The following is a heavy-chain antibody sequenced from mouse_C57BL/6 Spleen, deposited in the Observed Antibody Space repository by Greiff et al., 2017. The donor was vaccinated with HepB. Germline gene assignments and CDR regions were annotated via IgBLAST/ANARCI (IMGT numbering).Heavy chain of an antibody. J-gene: IGHJ2*01. V-gene: IGHV5-4*01. CDR1: GFTFSSYA. CDR3: ARDRNWDGGDYFDY. CDR2: ISDGGSYT. Sequence: EVKLVESGGGLVKPGGSLKLSCAASGFTFSSYAMSWVRQTPEKRLEWVATISDGGSYTYYPDNVKGRFTISRDNAKNNLYLQMSHLKSEDTAMYYCARDRNWDGGDYFDYWGQGTTLTVSS. D-gene: IGHD4-1*01.